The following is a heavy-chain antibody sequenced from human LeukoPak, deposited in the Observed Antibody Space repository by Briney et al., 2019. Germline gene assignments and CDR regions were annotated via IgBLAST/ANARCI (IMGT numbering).Heavy chain of an antibody. CDR2: ISGSGNRT. Sequence: GGSLRLSCAASGFTFSSYAMSWVRQAPGKGLEWVSSISGSGNRTYYADSVKGRFTISRDNSKNTLYLQMNSLRAEDTAVYYCARGPLTSSASSGTDYWGQGTLVTVSS. CDR1: GFTFSSYA. CDR3: ARGPLTSSASSGTDY. V-gene: IGHV3-23*01. J-gene: IGHJ4*02. D-gene: IGHD2-2*01.